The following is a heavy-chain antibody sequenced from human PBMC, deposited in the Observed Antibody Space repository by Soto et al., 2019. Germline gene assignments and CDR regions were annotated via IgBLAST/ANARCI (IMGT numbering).Heavy chain of an antibody. V-gene: IGHV1-69*13. D-gene: IGHD2-2*01. Sequence: ASVKVSCKASGGTFSSYAISWVRQAPGQGLEWMGGIIPIFGTANYAQKFQSRVTITADESTSTAYMELSSLRSEDTAVYYCAREDIVVVPAATVRWFDPWGQGTLVTVSS. CDR1: GGTFSSYA. CDR2: IIPIFGTA. CDR3: AREDIVVVPAATVRWFDP. J-gene: IGHJ5*02.